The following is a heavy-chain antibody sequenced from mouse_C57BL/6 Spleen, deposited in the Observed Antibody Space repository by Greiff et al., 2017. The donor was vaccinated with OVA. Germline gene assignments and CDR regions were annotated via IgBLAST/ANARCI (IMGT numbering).Heavy chain of an antibody. D-gene: IGHD1-1*01. Sequence: VQLQQSGGGLVKPGGSLKLSCAASGFTFSDYGMHWVRQAPEKGLEWVAYISSGSSTIYYADTVKGRFTISRDNAKNTLFLQMTSLRSEDTAMYYCASPIWSTEYFDVWGTGTTVTVSS. CDR1: GFTFSDYG. J-gene: IGHJ1*03. CDR2: ISSGSSTI. CDR3: ASPIWSTEYFDV. V-gene: IGHV5-17*01.